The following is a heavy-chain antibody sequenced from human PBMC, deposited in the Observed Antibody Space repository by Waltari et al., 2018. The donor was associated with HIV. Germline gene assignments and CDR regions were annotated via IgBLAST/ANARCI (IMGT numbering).Heavy chain of an antibody. CDR1: GFTFSSYG. D-gene: IGHD2-2*01. J-gene: IGHJ4*02. CDR2: ISYDGMNK. V-gene: IGHV3-30*18. Sequence: QVQLVESGGGVVQPGRSLRLSCAASGFTFSSYGMHWVRQAPGKGLEWVAVISYDGMNKYDADSVKGRFTISRDNSKNTLYLQMNSLRAEDTAVYYCAKGGGCSSTSCYCDYWGQGTLVTVSS. CDR3: AKGGGCSSTSCYCDY.